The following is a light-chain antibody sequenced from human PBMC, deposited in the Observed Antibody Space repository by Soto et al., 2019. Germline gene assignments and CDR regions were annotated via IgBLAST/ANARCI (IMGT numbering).Light chain of an antibody. Sequence: EIVLTQSPGTLSLSPGERATLSCRASQSISSSYLAWYQQKPGQAPRLLIYAASSTATGIPDRFSGSGSGTDFTHTISILEPEDFAVYYCQQYGSSSYTFGQGTQLEIK. J-gene: IGKJ2*01. V-gene: IGKV3-20*01. CDR1: QSISSSY. CDR2: AAS. CDR3: QQYGSSSYT.